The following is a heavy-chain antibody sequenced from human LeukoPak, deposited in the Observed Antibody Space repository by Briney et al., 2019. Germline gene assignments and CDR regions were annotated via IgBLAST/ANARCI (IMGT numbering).Heavy chain of an antibody. CDR2: ISSSSSYI. CDR3: TVDYDPPPVWGMDV. V-gene: IGHV3-21*03. D-gene: IGHD3-3*01. CDR1: GFTFSSYS. Sequence: GGSLRLSCAASGFTFSSYSMNWVRQAPGKGLEWVSSISSSSSYIYYADSVKGRFTISRDNAKNSLYLQMNSLKTEDTAVYYCTVDYDPPPVWGMDVWGQGTTVTVSS. J-gene: IGHJ6*02.